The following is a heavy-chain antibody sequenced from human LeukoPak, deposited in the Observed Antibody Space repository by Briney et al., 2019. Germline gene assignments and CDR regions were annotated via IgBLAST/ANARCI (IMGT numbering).Heavy chain of an antibody. V-gene: IGHV4-31*03. J-gene: IGHJ4*02. CDR2: IYYSGST. D-gene: IGHD3-9*01. CDR3: ARMDPLEDIRYFDWLSSYFDC. Sequence: PSETLSLTCTVSGGSISSGGYYWSWIRQHPGKGLEWIGYIYYSGSTYYNPSLKSRVTISVDTSKNQFSLKLSSVTAADTAVYYCARMDPLEDIRYFDWLSSYFDCWGQGTLVTVSS. CDR1: GGSISSGGYY.